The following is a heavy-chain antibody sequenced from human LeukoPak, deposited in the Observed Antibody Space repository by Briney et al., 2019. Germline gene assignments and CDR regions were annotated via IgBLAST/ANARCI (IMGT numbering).Heavy chain of an antibody. CDR3: ARGNRPYGEHEAFDI. V-gene: IGHV4-34*01. Sequence: TSETLSLTCAVYDESFSGYYCSWIRQPPRKGLEWIGEIDHSGSTNYNPPLQSRVTISVDTSKNQFSLKVSSVSAADTAAYYCARGNRPYGEHEAFDIWGHGTTVTVSP. CDR2: IDHSGST. D-gene: IGHD3-10*01. CDR1: DESFSGYY. J-gene: IGHJ3*02.